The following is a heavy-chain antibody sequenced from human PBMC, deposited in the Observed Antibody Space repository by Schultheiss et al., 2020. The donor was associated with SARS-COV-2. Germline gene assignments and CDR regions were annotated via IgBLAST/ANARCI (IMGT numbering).Heavy chain of an antibody. V-gene: IGHV1-2*04. J-gene: IGHJ5*02. CDR1: GYTFTGYY. CDR2: INPNSGGT. Sequence: ASVKVSCKASGYTFTGYYMHWVRQAPGQGLEWMGWINPNSGGTNYAQKFQGWVTMTRDTSISTAYMELSRLRSDDTAVYYCARDSSSWPSKYNWFDPWGQGTLVTVSS. CDR3: ARDSSSWPSKYNWFDP. D-gene: IGHD6-13*01.